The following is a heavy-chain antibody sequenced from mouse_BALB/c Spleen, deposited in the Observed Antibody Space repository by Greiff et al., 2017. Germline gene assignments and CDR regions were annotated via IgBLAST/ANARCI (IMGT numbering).Heavy chain of an antibody. CDR1: GYSITSDYA. CDR3: ARRGYDDWYFDV. Sequence: EVMLVESGPGLVKPSQSLSLTCTVTGYSITSDYAWNWIRQFPGNKLEWMGYISYSGSTSYNPSLKSRISITRDTSKNQFFLQLNSVTTEDTATYYCARRGYDDWYFDVWGAGTTVTVSS. CDR2: ISYSGST. J-gene: IGHJ1*01. D-gene: IGHD2-2*01. V-gene: IGHV3-2*02.